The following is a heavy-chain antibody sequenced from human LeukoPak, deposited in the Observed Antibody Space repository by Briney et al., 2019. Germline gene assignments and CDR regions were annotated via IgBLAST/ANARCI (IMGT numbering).Heavy chain of an antibody. CDR2: ISGSGGST. Sequence: PGGSLRLSCAASGFTFSSYSMNWVRQAPGKGLEWVSAISGSGGSTYYADSVKGRFTISRDNSKNTLCLQMNSLRAEDTAVYYCAKDSQQLPQGYFQHWGQGTLVTVSS. J-gene: IGHJ1*01. CDR3: AKDSQQLPQGYFQH. CDR1: GFTFSSYS. V-gene: IGHV3-23*01. D-gene: IGHD6-13*01.